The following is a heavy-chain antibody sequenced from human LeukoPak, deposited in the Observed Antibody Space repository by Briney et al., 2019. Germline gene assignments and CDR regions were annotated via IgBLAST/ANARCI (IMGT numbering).Heavy chain of an antibody. CDR2: IYTSGST. J-gene: IGHJ4*02. V-gene: IGHV4-4*09. CDR1: GGSISSYY. CDR3: ARRRGGTYYFDY. D-gene: IGHD1-26*01. Sequence: SETLSLTCNVSGGSISSYYWSWIRQLPGKGLEWIGHIYTSGSTNYNPSLKSRVTISVDTSKNQFSLKMNFVTAADTAVYFCARRRGGTYYFDYWGQGTLVTVSS.